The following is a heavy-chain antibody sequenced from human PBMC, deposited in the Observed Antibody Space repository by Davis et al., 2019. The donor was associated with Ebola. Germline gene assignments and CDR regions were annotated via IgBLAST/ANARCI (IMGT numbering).Heavy chain of an antibody. CDR2: IKQDGSEK. V-gene: IGHV3-7*03. J-gene: IGHJ4*02. CDR3: ARDRYLPRAYYFDY. Sequence: GESLKISCAASGFTFSSYWMSWVRQAPGKGLEWVANIKQDGSEKYYVDSVKGRFTISRDNAKNSLYLQMNSLRAEDTAVYYCARDRYLPRAYYFDYWGQGTLVTVSS. D-gene: IGHD1-14*01. CDR1: GFTFSSYW.